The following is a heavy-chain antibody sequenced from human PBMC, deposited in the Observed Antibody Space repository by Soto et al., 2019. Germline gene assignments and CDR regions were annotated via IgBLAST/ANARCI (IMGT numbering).Heavy chain of an antibody. D-gene: IGHD5-12*01. J-gene: IGHJ4*02. CDR2: ISTSGSPV. V-gene: IGHV3-48*03. CDR3: VRYCGTTLCNGVATRTFDY. Sequence: GGSLRLSCAASRFTFSAYEMHWFRQAPGKGLEWVSYISTSGSPVYYADSVKGRLTVSRDNTRNSLYLQMDSLRDEDTALYYCVRYCGTTLCNGVATRTFDYWGQGTLVTVSS. CDR1: RFTFSAYE.